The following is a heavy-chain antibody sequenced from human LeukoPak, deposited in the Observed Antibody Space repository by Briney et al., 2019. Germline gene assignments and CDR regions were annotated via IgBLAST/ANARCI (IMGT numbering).Heavy chain of an antibody. V-gene: IGHV3-7*01. CDR1: GFHFTTYW. D-gene: IGHD3-3*01. CDR2: IKQDGSEK. CDR3: AREGPTDYDFWSGYYDYYYYMDV. J-gene: IGHJ6*03. Sequence: GGSLRLTCAASGFHFTTYWMGWVRQAPGKGLEWVANIKQDGSEKYYVDSVKGRFTISRDNAKNSLSLQMNSLRAEDTAVYYCAREGPTDYDFWSGYYDYYYYMDVWGKGTTVTVSS.